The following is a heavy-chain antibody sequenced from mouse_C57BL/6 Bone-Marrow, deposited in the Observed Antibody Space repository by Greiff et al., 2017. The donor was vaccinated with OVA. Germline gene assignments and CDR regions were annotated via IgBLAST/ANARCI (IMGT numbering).Heavy chain of an antibody. J-gene: IGHJ1*03. CDR2: IDPENGDT. CDR3: TGGYDGYYRGYFDV. CDR1: GFNIKDDY. D-gene: IGHD2-3*01. Sequence: VQLQQSGAELVRPGASVKLSCTASGFNIKDDYMHWVKQRPEQGLEWIGWIDPENGDTEYASKFQGKATITADTSSNTAYLQLSSLTSEDTAVYYGTGGYDGYYRGYFDVWGTGTTVTVSS. V-gene: IGHV14-4*01.